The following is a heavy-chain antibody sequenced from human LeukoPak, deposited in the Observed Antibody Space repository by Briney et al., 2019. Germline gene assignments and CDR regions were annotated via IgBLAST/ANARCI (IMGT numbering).Heavy chain of an antibody. CDR2: INQDGSEE. J-gene: IGHJ6*02. Sequence: QPGGSLRLSCAASGFTFSNYWMTWVRQAPGKGLEWVAHINQDGSEEHYMDSVKARFTISRDNAKNSLSLQMNSLRAEDTAVYYCAAGEKTTVGDYYYYGMDVWGQGTTVTVSS. D-gene: IGHD4-23*01. V-gene: IGHV3-7*03. CDR3: AAGEKTTVGDYYYYGMDV. CDR1: GFTFSNYW.